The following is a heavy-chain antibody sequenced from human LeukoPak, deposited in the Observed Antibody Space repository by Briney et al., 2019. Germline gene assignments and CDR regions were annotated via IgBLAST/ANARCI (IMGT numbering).Heavy chain of an antibody. V-gene: IGHV1-69*02. CDR2: TIPILGIA. Sequence: SSVKVSCKASGGTFSSYTISWVRQAPGQGLEWMGRTIPILGIANYAQKFQGRVTITADKSTSTAYRELSSLRSEDTAVYYCARSIAVAGSLYWGQGTLVTVSS. CDR1: GGTFSSYT. J-gene: IGHJ4*02. D-gene: IGHD6-19*01. CDR3: ARSIAVAGSLY.